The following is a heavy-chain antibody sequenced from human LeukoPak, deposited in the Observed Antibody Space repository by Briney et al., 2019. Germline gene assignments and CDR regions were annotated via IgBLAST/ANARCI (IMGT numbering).Heavy chain of an antibody. CDR3: ARGYDSSGYYLAY. D-gene: IGHD3-22*01. Sequence: ASVKVSCKASGYTFTGYYMHWVRQAPGQGLEWMGWINPNSGGTNYAQKFQGRVTMARDTSISTAYMELSRLRSDDTAVYYCARGYDSSGYYLAYWGQGTLVTVSS. V-gene: IGHV1-2*02. J-gene: IGHJ4*02. CDR1: GYTFTGYY. CDR2: INPNSGGT.